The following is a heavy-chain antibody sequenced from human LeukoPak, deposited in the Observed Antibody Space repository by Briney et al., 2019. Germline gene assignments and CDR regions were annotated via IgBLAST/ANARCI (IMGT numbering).Heavy chain of an antibody. CDR2: INPNSGGT. Sequence: ASVKVSCRASGYTFTVYYMHWVRQAPGQGLEWMGWINPNSGGTNYAQKFQGRVTMTRDTSISTAYMELSRLRSDATAVYYCARESEEMATMGGYWGQGTLVTVSS. CDR3: ARESEEMATMGGY. CDR1: GYTFTVYY. D-gene: IGHD5-24*01. J-gene: IGHJ4*02. V-gene: IGHV1-2*02.